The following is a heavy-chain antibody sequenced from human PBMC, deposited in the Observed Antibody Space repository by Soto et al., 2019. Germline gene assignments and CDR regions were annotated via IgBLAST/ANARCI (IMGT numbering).Heavy chain of an antibody. J-gene: IGHJ5*02. CDR3: AKKGVTQLGWFDA. CDR2: ISFHGSNK. D-gene: IGHD2-2*01. CDR1: GFTFSHYA. Sequence: GGSLRLSCAASGFTFSHYAMHWVRQAPGKGLEWVALISFHGSNKYYADSVRGRFTISRDNSKNTLYLQMSSLRPEDTAVYYCAKKGVTQLGWFDAWGQGTLVTVSS. V-gene: IGHV3-30*18.